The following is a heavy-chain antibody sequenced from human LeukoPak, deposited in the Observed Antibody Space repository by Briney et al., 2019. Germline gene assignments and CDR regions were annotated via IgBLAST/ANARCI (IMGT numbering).Heavy chain of an antibody. J-gene: IGHJ4*02. V-gene: IGHV3-48*01. Sequence: GGSLRLSCAASGFTFSSYTMNWVRQAPGKGLEWVSYISSGNSNIYYADSVKGRFTISRDNAKNSLYLQMNSLRAEDTAVYYCARVRCPRYFDYWGQGTLVTVSS. CDR1: GFTFSSYT. CDR3: ARVRCPRYFDY. CDR2: ISSGNSNI.